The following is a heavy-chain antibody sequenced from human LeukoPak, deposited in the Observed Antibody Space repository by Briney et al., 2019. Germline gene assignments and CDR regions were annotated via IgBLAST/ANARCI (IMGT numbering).Heavy chain of an antibody. CDR3: ARHGGDIVVVPTTMTFDY. CDR1: GGSISSSSYY. Sequence: PSETLSLTCTVSGGSISSSSYYWGWIRQPPGKGLEWIGNIYYSGSTYYNPSLKSRVTISVDTSKNQFSLKLSSVTAADTAVYYCARHGGDIVVVPTTMTFDYWGQGTLVTVSS. J-gene: IGHJ4*02. D-gene: IGHD2-2*01. CDR2: IYYSGST. V-gene: IGHV4-39*01.